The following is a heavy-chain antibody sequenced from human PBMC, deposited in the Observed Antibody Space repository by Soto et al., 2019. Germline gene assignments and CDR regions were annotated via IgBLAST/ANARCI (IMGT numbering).Heavy chain of an antibody. J-gene: IGHJ1*01. CDR2: ISSSVSDA. Sequence: PXVSLRLSCVASGFIFGDYYMNWIRQSPGKGLEWLSYISSSVSDAKSADSLKGRFSISRDNAKNSVYLQMNRLSAEDTAVYYCVRVRGFFEWLEWGQGTLVTVPS. V-gene: IGHV3-11*06. CDR3: VRVRGFFEWLE. D-gene: IGHD3-3*01. CDR1: GFIFGDYY.